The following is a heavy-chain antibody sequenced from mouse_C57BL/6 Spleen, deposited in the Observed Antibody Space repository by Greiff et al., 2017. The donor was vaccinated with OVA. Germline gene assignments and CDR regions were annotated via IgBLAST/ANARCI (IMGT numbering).Heavy chain of an antibody. J-gene: IGHJ2*01. D-gene: IGHD1-1*01. CDR2: IDPENGDT. V-gene: IGHV14-4*01. CDR3: TTGTVVAFDY. Sequence: EVKLMESGAELVRPGASVKLSCTASGFNIKDDYMHWVKQRPEQGLEWIGWIDPENGDTEYASKFQGKATITADTSSNTAYLQLSSLTSEDTAVYYCTTGTVVAFDYWGQGTTLTVSS. CDR1: GFNIKDDY.